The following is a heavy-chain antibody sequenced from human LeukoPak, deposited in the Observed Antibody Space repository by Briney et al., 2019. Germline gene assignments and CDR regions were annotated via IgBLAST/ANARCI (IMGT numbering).Heavy chain of an antibody. D-gene: IGHD2-2*01. J-gene: IGHJ6*02. CDR1: GFTFSSYA. CDR3: ASEYQPLPYCDYYCGMDV. CDR2: ISYDGSNK. V-gene: IGHV3-30-3*01. Sequence: GGSLRLSCAASGFTFSSYAMHWVRQAPGKGLEWVAVISYDGSNKYYADSVKGRFTLSRDNSKNTLYLQMNSLRAEDTAVYYCASEYQPLPYCDYYCGMDVWGQGTTVTVSS.